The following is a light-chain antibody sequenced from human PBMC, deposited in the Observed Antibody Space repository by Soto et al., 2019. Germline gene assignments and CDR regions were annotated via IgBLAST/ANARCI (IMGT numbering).Light chain of an antibody. CDR3: QQYNSYSET. J-gene: IGKJ1*01. CDR1: QSIGSL. Sequence: DIQTAQARSTLSAYVGDRDTITCRASQSIGSLLAWYQQKPGKAPNLLIYDASSLQSGVPSRFSGSGSGTEFTLSIISLQPDDFATYFCQQYNSYSETFGQVTKV. CDR2: DAS. V-gene: IGKV1-5*01.